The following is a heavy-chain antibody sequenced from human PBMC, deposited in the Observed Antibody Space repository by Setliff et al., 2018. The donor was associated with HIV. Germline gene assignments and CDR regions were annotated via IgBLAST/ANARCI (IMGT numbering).Heavy chain of an antibody. V-gene: IGHV1-69*13. CDR1: GGTFSTYV. D-gene: IGHD2-2*01. CDR2: IITIFGTP. CDR3: ARGRRVVPAAESNWFDP. Sequence: RASVKVSCKTSGGTFSTYVISWVRQAPGQGLEWMGGIITIFGTPNYAQKFQDRVTITADESTTTVYMELSSLTSEDTAVYYCARGRRVVPAAESNWFDPWGQGTLVTVSS. J-gene: IGHJ5*02.